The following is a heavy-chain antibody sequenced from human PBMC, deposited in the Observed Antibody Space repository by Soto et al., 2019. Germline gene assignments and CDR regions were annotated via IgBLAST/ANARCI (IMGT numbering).Heavy chain of an antibody. D-gene: IGHD5-12*01. J-gene: IGHJ4*02. CDR3: ARRAQDIVATITPSYFDY. CDR1: GFAFSSYA. CDR2: ISGSGGST. Sequence: PGGSLRLSCAASGFAFSSYAMSWVRQAPGKGLEWVSAISGSGGSTYYADSVNGRFTISRDNAKNSLYLQMNSLRAEDTAVYYCARRAQDIVATITPSYFDYWGQGTLVTVSS. V-gene: IGHV3-23*01.